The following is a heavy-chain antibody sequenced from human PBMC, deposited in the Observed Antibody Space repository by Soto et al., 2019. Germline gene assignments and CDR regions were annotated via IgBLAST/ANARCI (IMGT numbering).Heavy chain of an antibody. CDR2: IYHTGST. J-gene: IGHJ1*01. D-gene: IGHD2-15*01. CDR1: GVSISSGNYY. CDR3: ARRDIVVVVAATRQSPLGALARAEYWQH. Sequence: SETLSLTCTVSGVSISSGNYYWGWVRQSPGKGLEWIGSIYHTGSTYDNPSLNSRVTISVDTSKNQFSLNLRSVTAADTAVYYCARRDIVVVVAATRQSPLGALARAEYWQHWGQGTLVTVSS. V-gene: IGHV4-39*01.